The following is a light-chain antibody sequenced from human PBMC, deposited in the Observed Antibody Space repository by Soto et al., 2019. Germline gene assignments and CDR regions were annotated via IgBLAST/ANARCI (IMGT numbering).Light chain of an antibody. J-gene: IGKJ2*01. CDR1: QDISRY. Sequence: DIQMTQSPSSLSATVGDRVTLKCQVSQDISRYLNWYQQKPGKAPKLLIYDASNMEREVPSRFTGSGSGTDFSLTISSLQPEDIAIYYCQQYDRPPYTFGQGTKLEIK. CDR3: QQYDRPPYT. V-gene: IGKV1-33*01. CDR2: DAS.